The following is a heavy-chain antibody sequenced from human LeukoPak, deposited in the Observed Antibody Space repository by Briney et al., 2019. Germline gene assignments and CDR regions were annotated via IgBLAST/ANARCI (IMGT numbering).Heavy chain of an antibody. CDR3: ARGPITTRSHSDY. J-gene: IGHJ4*02. CDR1: GGTFSSYA. D-gene: IGHD3-22*01. CDR2: IIPIFATA. Sequence: ASVKVSCKASGGTFSSYAISWVRQAPGQGLEWMGGIIPIFATANYAQKFQGRVTITADESTSTAYMELSSLRSEDTAVYYCARGPITTRSHSDYWGQGTLVTVSS. V-gene: IGHV1-69*13.